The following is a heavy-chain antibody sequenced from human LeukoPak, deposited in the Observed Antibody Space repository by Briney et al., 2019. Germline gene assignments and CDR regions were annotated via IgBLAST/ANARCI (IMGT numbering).Heavy chain of an antibody. V-gene: IGHV4-31*03. Sequence: PSQTLSLTCTVSGGSISSGGYYWSWIRQHPGKGLEWIGYIYYSGSTYYNPSLKSRVTISVDTSKNQFSLKLSSVTAADTAVYYCARVSSKTPIEYYYGMDVWGQGTTVTVSS. J-gene: IGHJ6*02. CDR2: IYYSGST. CDR3: ARVSSKTPIEYYYGMDV. D-gene: IGHD3-22*01. CDR1: GGSISSGGYY.